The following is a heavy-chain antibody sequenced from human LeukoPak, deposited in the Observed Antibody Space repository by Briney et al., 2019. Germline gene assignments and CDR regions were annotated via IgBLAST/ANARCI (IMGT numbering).Heavy chain of an antibody. Sequence: ASVKVSCKASGYTFTGYYMHWVRQAPGQGLEWMGWINPNSGGTNYAQTFQGRVTMTRDTSISTAYMELSRLRSDDTAVYYCARGGIAAAGIYLWYFDYWGQGTLVTVSS. D-gene: IGHD6-13*01. CDR2: INPNSGGT. V-gene: IGHV1-2*02. CDR1: GYTFTGYY. CDR3: ARGGIAAAGIYLWYFDY. J-gene: IGHJ4*02.